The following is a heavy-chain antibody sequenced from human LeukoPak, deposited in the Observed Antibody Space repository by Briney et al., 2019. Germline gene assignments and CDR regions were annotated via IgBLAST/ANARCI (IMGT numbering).Heavy chain of an antibody. CDR3: ARDGPNDILTGYPVDAFDI. CDR1: GGSIRSYY. D-gene: IGHD3-9*01. V-gene: IGHV4-4*07. Sequence: PSETLSLTCTVSGGSIRSYYWSWIRQPAGKGLEWIGRIYTSGSTNYNPSLKSRVTMSVDTSKNQFSLKLSSVTAADTAVYYCARDGPNDILTGYPVDAFDIWGQGTMVTVSS. CDR2: IYTSGST. J-gene: IGHJ3*02.